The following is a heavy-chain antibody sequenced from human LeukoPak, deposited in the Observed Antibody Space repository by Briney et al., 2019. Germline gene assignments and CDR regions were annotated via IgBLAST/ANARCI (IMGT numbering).Heavy chain of an antibody. Sequence: ASVKVSCKASGYTFTSYGISWVRQAPGQGLEWMGWISAYNGNTNYAQKLQGRVTMTTDTSTSTAYMELRSLRSDDTAVYYCAREPPTLRYFDWLLSPFDYWGQGTLVTVSS. CDR1: GYTFTSYG. CDR3: AREPPTLRYFDWLLSPFDY. D-gene: IGHD3-9*01. J-gene: IGHJ4*02. V-gene: IGHV1-18*01. CDR2: ISAYNGNT.